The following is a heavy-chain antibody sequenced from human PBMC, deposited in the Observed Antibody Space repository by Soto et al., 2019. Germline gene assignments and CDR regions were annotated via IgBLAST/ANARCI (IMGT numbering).Heavy chain of an antibody. CDR3: ARDPGDGYDVFDY. D-gene: IGHD5-12*01. Sequence: KASETLSLTCTVSGGSISSGGYYWSWIRQHPGKGLEWIGYIYYSGSTYYNPSLKSRVTISVDTSKNQFSLKLSSVTAADTAVYYCARDPGDGYDVFDYWGQGTLVTVSS. CDR2: IYYSGST. J-gene: IGHJ4*02. CDR1: GGSISSGGYY. V-gene: IGHV4-31*03.